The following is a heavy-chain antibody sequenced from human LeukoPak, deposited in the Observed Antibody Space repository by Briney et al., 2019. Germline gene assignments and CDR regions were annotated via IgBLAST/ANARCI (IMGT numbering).Heavy chain of an antibody. Sequence: GSLRLSCASSGFTVSTNYMSWVRPAPGKGLAWVSGIYSCGSLYNAVAVKSRLNISRDNSKNTLYLQMNSLRAEDTAVYYCARATGDLPPDAFDIWGQGTMVTVSS. V-gene: IGHV3-66*01. CDR2: IYSCGSL. D-gene: IGHD3-10*01. CDR3: ARATGDLPPDAFDI. CDR1: GFTVSTNY. J-gene: IGHJ3*02.